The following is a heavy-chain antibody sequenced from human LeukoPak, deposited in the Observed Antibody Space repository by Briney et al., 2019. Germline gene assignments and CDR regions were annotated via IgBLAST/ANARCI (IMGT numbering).Heavy chain of an antibody. Sequence: ASVKVSCKASGYTLTSYDINWVRQATGQGLEWMGWMNPNSGNTGYAQKFQGRVTITADESTSTAYMELSSLRSEDTAVYYCARDLIGYCSSTSCSYWFDPWGQGTLVTVSS. V-gene: IGHV1-8*01. CDR3: ARDLIGYCSSTSCSYWFDP. J-gene: IGHJ5*02. CDR2: MNPNSGNT. CDR1: GYTLTSYD. D-gene: IGHD2-2*01.